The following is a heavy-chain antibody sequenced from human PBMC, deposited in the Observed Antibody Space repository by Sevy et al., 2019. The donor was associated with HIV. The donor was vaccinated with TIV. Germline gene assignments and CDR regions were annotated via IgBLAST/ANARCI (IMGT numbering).Heavy chain of an antibody. J-gene: IGHJ3*02. CDR1: GGSISSGDYY. CDR3: ARDLREGTIPAEPAEAIRADDAFDI. D-gene: IGHD2-2*01. V-gene: IGHV4-30-4*01. CDR2: IYYSGST. Sequence: SETLSLTCTVSGGSISSGDYYWSWIRQPPGKGLEWIGYIYYSGSTYYNPSLKSRVTISVDTSKNQFSLKLSSVTAADTAVYYCARDLREGTIPAEPAEAIRADDAFDIWGQGTMVTVSS.